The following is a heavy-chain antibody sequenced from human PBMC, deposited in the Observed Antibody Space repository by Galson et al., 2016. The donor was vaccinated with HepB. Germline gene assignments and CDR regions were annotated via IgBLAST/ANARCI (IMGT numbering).Heavy chain of an antibody. D-gene: IGHD1-14*01. J-gene: IGHJ4*02. CDR1: GFTFTSHW. Sequence: SLRLSCAASGFTFTSHWMHWVRQAPGKGLEWVAYINQGGGEKYYVDSVKGRFTISRDNSKNSLYLQMNSLRAEDTAVYYCANHRGWGQGTLVTVSS. CDR3: ANHRG. V-gene: IGHV3-7*03. CDR2: INQGGGEK.